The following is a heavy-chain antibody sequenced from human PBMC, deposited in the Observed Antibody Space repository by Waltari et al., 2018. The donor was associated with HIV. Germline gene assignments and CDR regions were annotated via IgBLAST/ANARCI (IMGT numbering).Heavy chain of an antibody. Sequence: EVQLVESGGGLVQPGGSLRLSCAASGFTFSNYNFNWVRQAPGKGLEWVSYISSSSDTIYYADSVKCRFTISRDNAKNSLYLQMNSLRDEDTAVYYCTRDRTYGPLRYFDYWGQGTLVTVSS. CDR1: GFTFSNYN. V-gene: IGHV3-48*02. CDR3: TRDRTYGPLRYFDY. D-gene: IGHD3-10*01. CDR2: ISSSSDTI. J-gene: IGHJ4*02.